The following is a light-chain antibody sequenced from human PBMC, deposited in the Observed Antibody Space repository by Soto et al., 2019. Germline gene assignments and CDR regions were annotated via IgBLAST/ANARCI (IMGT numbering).Light chain of an antibody. CDR2: DVS. CDR1: SSDVGNYKY. CDR3: TSYTGSYTLV. J-gene: IGLJ1*01. V-gene: IGLV2-14*03. Sequence: QSALTQPASVSGSPGQSITISCTGTSSDVGNYKYVAWYQQHPGKAPNLMIYDVSARPSEVSNRFSGSKSGNTASLTISGLQAEDEADYYCTSYTGSYTLVFGTGTKLTVL.